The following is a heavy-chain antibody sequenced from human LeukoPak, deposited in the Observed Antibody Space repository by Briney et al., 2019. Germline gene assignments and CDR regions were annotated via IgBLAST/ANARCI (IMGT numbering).Heavy chain of an antibody. CDR3: AKALDCSSTSCYIPYYYYGMDV. CDR2: ISWNSGGI. CDR1: GFTFDDYG. Sequence: GGSLRLSCAASGFTFDDYGMHWVRQAPGKGLEWVSGISWNSGGIGYADSVEGRFTISRDNAKNSLFLQMNSLRAEDTALYYCAKALDCSSTSCYIPYYYYGMDVWGQGTTVTVSS. D-gene: IGHD2-2*02. J-gene: IGHJ6*02. V-gene: IGHV3-9*01.